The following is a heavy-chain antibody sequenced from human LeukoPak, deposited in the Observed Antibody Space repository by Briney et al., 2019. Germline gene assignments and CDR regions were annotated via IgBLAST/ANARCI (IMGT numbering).Heavy chain of an antibody. CDR3: ARAAVAARWFDP. CDR1: GGSVNSSLYY. D-gene: IGHD6-19*01. Sequence: PSETLSLTCTVSGGSVNSSLYYWGWIRQSPGQGLEWIGTIFYSGNIYYNPSLKSRLTISVDTSKNQFSLKLSSVTAADTAVYYCARAAVAARWFDPWGQGTLVTVSS. V-gene: IGHV4-39*07. CDR2: IFYSGNI. J-gene: IGHJ5*02.